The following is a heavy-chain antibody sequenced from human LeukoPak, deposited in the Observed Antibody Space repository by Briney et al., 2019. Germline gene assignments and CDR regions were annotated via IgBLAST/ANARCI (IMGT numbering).Heavy chain of an antibody. CDR3: ARDRVEQQLADAFDI. V-gene: IGHV1-69*04. CDR1: GGTFSSYA. J-gene: IGHJ3*02. D-gene: IGHD6-13*01. Sequence: ASVKVSCKAPGGTFSSYAISWVRQAPGQGLEWMGRIIPILGIANHAQKFQGRVTITADKSTSTAYMELSSLRSEDTAVYYCARDRVEQQLADAFDIWGQGTMVTVSS. CDR2: IIPILGIA.